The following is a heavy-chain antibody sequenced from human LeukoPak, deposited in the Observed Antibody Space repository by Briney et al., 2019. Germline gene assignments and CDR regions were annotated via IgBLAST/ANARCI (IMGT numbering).Heavy chain of an antibody. Sequence: SETLSLTCTVSGGSISSSSYYWGWIRQPPGKGLEWIGSIYYSGSTYYNPSLKSRVTISVDTSKNQFSLKLSSVTAADTAVYYCGRHVFWAVGAQDFDYWGQGTLVTVSS. J-gene: IGHJ4*02. CDR3: GRHVFWAVGAQDFDY. CDR2: IYYSGST. D-gene: IGHD1-26*01. V-gene: IGHV4-39*01. CDR1: GGSISSSSYY.